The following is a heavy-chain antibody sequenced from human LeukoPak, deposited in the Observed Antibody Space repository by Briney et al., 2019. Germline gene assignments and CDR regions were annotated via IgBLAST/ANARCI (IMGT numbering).Heavy chain of an antibody. Sequence: SETLSLTCAVYGGSFSGYYWSWIRQPPGKGLEWIGEINHSGSTNYNPSLKSRVTISVDTSKNQFSLKLSSVTAADTAVYSCARNKAAAGTTGFDPWGQGTLVTVSS. CDR1: GGSFSGYY. CDR3: ARNKAAAGTTGFDP. CDR2: INHSGST. D-gene: IGHD6-13*01. J-gene: IGHJ5*02. V-gene: IGHV4-34*01.